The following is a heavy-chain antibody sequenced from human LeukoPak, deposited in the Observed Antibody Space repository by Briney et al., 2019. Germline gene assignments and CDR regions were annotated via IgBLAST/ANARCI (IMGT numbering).Heavy chain of an antibody. Sequence: GGSLRLSCAASGFTFSSYAMSWVRQAPGKGLEWVSAMSGGGGSTYYADSVKGRFTISRDNSKNTLYLQMNSLRAEDTAVYYCASNPRKYDYYYYGMDVWGQGTTVTVSS. D-gene: IGHD1-14*01. V-gene: IGHV3-23*01. J-gene: IGHJ6*02. CDR1: GFTFSSYA. CDR3: ASNPRKYDYYYYGMDV. CDR2: MSGGGGST.